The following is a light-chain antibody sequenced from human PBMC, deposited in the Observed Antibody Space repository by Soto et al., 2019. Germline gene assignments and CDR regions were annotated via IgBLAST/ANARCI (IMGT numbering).Light chain of an antibody. Sequence: QPVLTQSPSASASLGASVKLTFTLSSGHSSYAIAWHQQQPEKGPRYLMKLNSDGSHSKGDGIPDRFSGSSSGAERYLTISSLQSEDEADYYCQTWGTGIQVFGTGTQLTVL. V-gene: IGLV4-69*01. J-gene: IGLJ1*01. CDR2: LNSDGSH. CDR3: QTWGTGIQV. CDR1: SGHSSYA.